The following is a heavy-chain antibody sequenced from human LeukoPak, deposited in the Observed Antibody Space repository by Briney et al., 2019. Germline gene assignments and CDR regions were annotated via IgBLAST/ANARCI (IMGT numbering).Heavy chain of an antibody. Sequence: PGGSLRLSCAVSGVTFRNYAFSWVRQAPGKGLEWVSIISGSGSNTHYADSVKGRFTISRDNSKNTFYLEMNSLRVEDTAVYYCAKDRTEVGPTNCNYWGQGTLVTVSS. J-gene: IGHJ4*02. CDR3: AKDRTEVGPTNCNY. D-gene: IGHD1-26*01. V-gene: IGHV3-23*01. CDR1: GVTFRNYA. CDR2: ISGSGSNT.